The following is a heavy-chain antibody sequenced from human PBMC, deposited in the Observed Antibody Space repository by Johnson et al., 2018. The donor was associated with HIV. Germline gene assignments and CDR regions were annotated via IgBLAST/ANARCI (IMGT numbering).Heavy chain of an antibody. CDR2: ISYDGSNK. D-gene: IGHD6-19*01. CDR1: GFTFSSYT. Sequence: QVQLVESGGGVVQPGRSLRLSCAASGFTFSSYTMHWVRQAPGKGLEWVAVISYDGSNKYYADSVKGRFTISRDSSKNTLFLQMNSLRVEDTAIYYCAGRSSAWYEDAVDIWGQGTMVTVSS. CDR3: AGRSSAWYEDAVDI. V-gene: IGHV3-30*14. J-gene: IGHJ3*02.